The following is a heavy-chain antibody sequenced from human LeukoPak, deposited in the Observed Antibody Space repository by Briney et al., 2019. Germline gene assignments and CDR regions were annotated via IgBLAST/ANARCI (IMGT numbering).Heavy chain of an antibody. D-gene: IGHD6-13*01. J-gene: IGHJ4*02. CDR3: ARQAGYSSSWNDY. CDR1: GFTFNNYA. Sequence: SGGSLRLSCAASGFTFNNYAMHWVRQAPGKGREGVAVISYDGSNKYYADSVKGRFTISRDNSKNTLYLQMNSLRVEDTAVYYCARQAGYSSSWNDYWGQGTLVTVSS. CDR2: ISYDGSNK. V-gene: IGHV3-30*04.